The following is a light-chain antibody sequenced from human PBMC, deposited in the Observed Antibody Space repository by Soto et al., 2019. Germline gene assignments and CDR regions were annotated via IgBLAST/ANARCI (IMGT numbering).Light chain of an antibody. CDR1: INDVGGYNY. Sequence: QSVLTQPASVSGSPGQSTTISCTGTINDVGGYNYVSWYQQHPGKAPKLIIYEVSHRPSGVSNRFSGSKSGNTASLTISGLQAEDEADFYCSSYTSSGTWVFGGGTKVTVL. CDR3: SSYTSSGTWV. V-gene: IGLV2-14*01. CDR2: EVS. J-gene: IGLJ3*02.